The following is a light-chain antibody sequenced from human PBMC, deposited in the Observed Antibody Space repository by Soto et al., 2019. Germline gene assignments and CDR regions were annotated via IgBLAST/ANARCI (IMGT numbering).Light chain of an antibody. Sequence: DKQMTQSPSTLSASVGDRVTITCRASQSISSWLAWYQQKPGKAPKLLIYDASSLESGVPSRFSGSGSGTEFTLTISSLQPDDFATYYCQQYNSYRTFGQGTKVDIK. V-gene: IGKV1-5*01. J-gene: IGKJ1*01. CDR1: QSISSW. CDR3: QQYNSYRT. CDR2: DAS.